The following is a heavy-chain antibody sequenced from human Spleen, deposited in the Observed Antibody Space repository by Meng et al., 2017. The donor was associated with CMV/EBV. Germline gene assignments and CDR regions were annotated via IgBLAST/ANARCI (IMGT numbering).Heavy chain of an antibody. Sequence: FSAYDMHWVRQAPGRGLEWVTFIRYGGNEKYYADSVKGRFTISRDNSKNILFLQLNSLRPQDTGVYFCAKDWARHNYGSQDFYGLDVWGQGTTVTVSS. CDR2: IRYGGNEK. J-gene: IGHJ6*02. CDR3: AKDWARHNYGSQDFYGLDV. CDR1: FSAYD. V-gene: IGHV3-30*02. D-gene: IGHD3-10*01.